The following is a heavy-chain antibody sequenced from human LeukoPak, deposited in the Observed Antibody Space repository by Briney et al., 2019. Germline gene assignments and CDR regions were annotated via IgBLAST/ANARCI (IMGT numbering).Heavy chain of an antibody. CDR1: GFTFSAYG. CDR3: ARSYADGTADY. D-gene: IGHD2-2*01. V-gene: IGHV3-33*01. CDR2: IWHDGSHQ. Sequence: GGSLRLSCAASGFTFSAYGMHWVRQAPGKGLEWVAVIWHDGSHQYYADSVKGRFIISRDNSRNTLYLQMNNLRAEDTAVYFCARSYADGTADYWGQGTLVTVSS. J-gene: IGHJ4*02.